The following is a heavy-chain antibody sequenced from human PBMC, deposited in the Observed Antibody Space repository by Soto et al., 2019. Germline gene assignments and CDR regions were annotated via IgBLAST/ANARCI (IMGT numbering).Heavy chain of an antibody. CDR2: ISAYNGNT. V-gene: IGHV1-18*01. D-gene: IGHD4-4*01. Sequence: ASVKVSCKASGYTFTSYGISWVRQAPGQGLEWMGWISAYNGNTNYAQKLQGRVTMTTDTSTSTAYMELRSLRSDDTAVYYCARAGEVTTALDYYYYYYMAVWGKGTTVTVSS. J-gene: IGHJ6*03. CDR3: ARAGEVTTALDYYYYYYMAV. CDR1: GYTFTSYG.